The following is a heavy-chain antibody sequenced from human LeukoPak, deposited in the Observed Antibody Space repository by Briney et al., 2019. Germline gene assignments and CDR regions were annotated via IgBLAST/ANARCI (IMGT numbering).Heavy chain of an antibody. CDR2: IRQDGGEI. J-gene: IGHJ4*02. CDR3: ARDKVVGATTLDY. CDR1: GFTFRNYW. V-gene: IGHV3-7*01. D-gene: IGHD1-26*01. Sequence: PGGSLRLSCAASGFTFRNYWMSWVRQAPGKGLEWVANIRQDGGEIYYVDSVKGRFTISRDNAKNSLFLQMNSLRAEDSAVYHCARDKVVGATTLDYWGQGTLVTVSS.